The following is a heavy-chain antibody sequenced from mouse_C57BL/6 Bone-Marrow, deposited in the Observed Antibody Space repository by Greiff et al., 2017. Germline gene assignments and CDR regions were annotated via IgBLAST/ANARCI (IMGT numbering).Heavy chain of an antibody. CDR3: AIVYDCYYVYAMDY. J-gene: IGHJ4*01. D-gene: IGHD2-3*01. Sequence: QVQLQQSGAELVKPGASVKLSCTASGYTFTNYCMHWVKQRPGQGLEWIGRIDPDSGGTKYTEKFKSKATLTADQPSRTAYRQLSSQTSESSAVDDGAIVYDCYYVYAMDYWGQGTSVTVSS. V-gene: IGHV1-72*01. CDR1: GYTFTNYC. CDR2: IDPDSGGT.